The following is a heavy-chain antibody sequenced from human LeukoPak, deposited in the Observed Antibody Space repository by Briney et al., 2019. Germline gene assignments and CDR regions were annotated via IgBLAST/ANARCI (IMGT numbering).Heavy chain of an antibody. J-gene: IGHJ5*02. CDR3: AREGVVDGLNWFDP. Sequence: SVEVSCKASGGTFSSYAISWVRQAPGQGLEWMRRIIPIFGTANYAQKFQGRVTITTDESTSTAYMELSSLRSEDTAVYYCAREGVVDGLNWFDPWGQGTLVTVSS. D-gene: IGHD2-15*01. CDR2: IIPIFGTA. CDR1: GGTFSSYA. V-gene: IGHV1-69*05.